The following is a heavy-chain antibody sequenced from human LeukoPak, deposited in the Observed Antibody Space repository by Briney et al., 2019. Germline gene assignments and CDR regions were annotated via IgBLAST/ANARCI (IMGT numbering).Heavy chain of an antibody. Sequence: ASVKVSCKASGYTFTGYYMHWVRQAPGQGLEWMGWINPNSGGTNYAQKFQGRVTMTRDTSISTAYMELSRLRSDDTAVYYCARADGPGVAADYWGQGTLVTVSS. CDR1: GYTFTGYY. D-gene: IGHD6-13*01. V-gene: IGHV1-2*02. J-gene: IGHJ4*02. CDR3: ARADGPGVAADY. CDR2: INPNSGGT.